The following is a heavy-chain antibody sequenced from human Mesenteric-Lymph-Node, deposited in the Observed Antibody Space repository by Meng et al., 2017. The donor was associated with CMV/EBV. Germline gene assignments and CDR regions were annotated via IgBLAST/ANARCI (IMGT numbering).Heavy chain of an antibody. V-gene: IGHV3-53*05. Sequence: GESLKISCAASGFIVSSNYMSWVRQAPGKGLEWVSVIYSGGSTYYADSVKGRFTISRDNSKITLYLQMNSLRAEDTAVYYCAKVRTPYCSSTSCFNFQHWGQGTLVTVSS. J-gene: IGHJ1*01. D-gene: IGHD2-2*01. CDR1: GFIVSSNY. CDR3: AKVRTPYCSSTSCFNFQH. CDR2: IYSGGST.